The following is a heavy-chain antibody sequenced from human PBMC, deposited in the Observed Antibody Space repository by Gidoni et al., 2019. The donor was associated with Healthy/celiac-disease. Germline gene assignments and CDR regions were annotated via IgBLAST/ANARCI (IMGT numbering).Heavy chain of an antibody. CDR3: ARVGSRYSYGHGYYGMDV. CDR1: GFTFSSYG. CDR2: IWYDGSNK. J-gene: IGHJ6*02. V-gene: IGHV3-33*01. D-gene: IGHD5-18*01. Sequence: QVQLVESGGGVVQPGRSLRLSCAASGFTFSSYGMHWVRQAPGKGLEWVAVIWYDGSNKYYADSVKGRFTISRDNSKNTLYLQMNSLRAEDTAVYYCARVGSRYSYGHGYYGMDVWGQGTTVTVSS.